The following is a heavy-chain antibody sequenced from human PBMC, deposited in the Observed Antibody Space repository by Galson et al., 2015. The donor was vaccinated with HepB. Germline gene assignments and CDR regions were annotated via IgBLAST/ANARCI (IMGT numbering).Heavy chain of an antibody. J-gene: IGHJ4*02. D-gene: IGHD3-3*01. CDR2: IKSKTDGETT. CDR3: TTDLGITIFGVITAPFDS. V-gene: IGHV3-15*01. CDR1: GFTFSNAW. Sequence: SLRLSCAASGFTFSNAWMSWVRQAPGKGLEWVGHIKSKTDGETTDYAAPVKGRFTISRDDSKNTLYLQMNSLKTEDTAVYYCTTDLGITIFGVITAPFDSWGQGTLVTVSS.